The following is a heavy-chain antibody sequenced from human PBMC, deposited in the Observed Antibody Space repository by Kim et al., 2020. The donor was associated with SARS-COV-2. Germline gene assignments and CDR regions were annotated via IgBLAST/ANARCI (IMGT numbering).Heavy chain of an antibody. D-gene: IGHD6-19*01. CDR2: INPSGGST. Sequence: ASVKVSCKASGYTFTSYYMHWVRQAPGQGLEWMGIINPSGGSTSYAQKFQGRVTMTRDTSTSTVYMVLSSLRSEDTAVYYCARDSEPGIEQWPVPFDPWGQGTVVTVAS. V-gene: IGHV1-46*01. J-gene: IGHJ5*02. CDR1: GYTFTSYY. CDR3: ARDSEPGIEQWPVPFDP.